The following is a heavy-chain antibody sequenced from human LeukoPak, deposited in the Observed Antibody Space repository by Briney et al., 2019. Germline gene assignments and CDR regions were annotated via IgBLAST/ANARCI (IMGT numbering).Heavy chain of an antibody. CDR1: GGSISSYY. V-gene: IGHV4-59*01. CDR3: ARGYYDSSGYYEAY. Sequence: SETLSLTCTVSGGSISSYYLSWIRQPPGKGLEWIGYIYHSGSTNYNPSLKSRVTISVDTSKNQFSLKLSSVTAADTAVYYCARGYYDSSGYYEAYWGQGTLVTVSS. J-gene: IGHJ4*02. CDR2: IYHSGST. D-gene: IGHD3-22*01.